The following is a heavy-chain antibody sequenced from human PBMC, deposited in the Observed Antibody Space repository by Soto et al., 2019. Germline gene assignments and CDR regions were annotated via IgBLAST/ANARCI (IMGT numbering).Heavy chain of an antibody. CDR2: IYFSGST. V-gene: IGHV4-31*03. D-gene: IGHD2-21*01. CDR1: GGSISGGTYY. J-gene: IGHJ6*02. Sequence: QVQLQESGPGLVKPSQTLSLTCTVSGGSISGGTYYWSWIRQPPGQGLEWIGYIYFSGSTYYNPSPKSRVIIAVDTSTNQFALRLSSVTAADTAVYYCARGDWPTQMDVWGQGTTVTVSS. CDR3: ARGDWPTQMDV.